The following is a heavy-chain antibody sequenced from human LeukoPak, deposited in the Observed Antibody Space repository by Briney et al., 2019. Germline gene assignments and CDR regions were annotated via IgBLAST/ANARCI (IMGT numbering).Heavy chain of an antibody. CDR3: ARDMDVVVAQPSPKNYGMDV. D-gene: IGHD2-15*01. CDR2: ISSSSSYI. Sequence: GGSLRLSCAASGFTFSSYSMNWVRQAPGKGLEWVSSISSSSSYIYYADSVKGRFTISRDNAKNSLYLQMNSLRAEDTAVYYCARDMDVVVAQPSPKNYGMDVWGQGTTVTVSS. CDR1: GFTFSSYS. V-gene: IGHV3-21*01. J-gene: IGHJ6*02.